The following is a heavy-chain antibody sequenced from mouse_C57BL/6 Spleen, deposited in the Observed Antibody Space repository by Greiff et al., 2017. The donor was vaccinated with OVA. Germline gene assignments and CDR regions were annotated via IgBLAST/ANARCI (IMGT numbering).Heavy chain of an antibody. CDR1: GYTFTSYW. Sequence: QVQLQQPGAELVIPGASVKLSCKASGYTFTSYWMHWVKQRPGQGLEWIGEIDPSDSYTNYNQKFKGKSTLTVDKSSSTAYMQLSSLTSEDSAVYYCARSTTRAWFAYWGQGTLVTVSA. D-gene: IGHD1-1*01. CDR3: ARSTTRAWFAY. V-gene: IGHV1-69*01. J-gene: IGHJ3*01. CDR2: IDPSDSYT.